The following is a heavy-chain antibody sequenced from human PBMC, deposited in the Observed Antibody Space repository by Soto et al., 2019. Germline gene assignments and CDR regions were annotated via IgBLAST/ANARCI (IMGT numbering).Heavy chain of an antibody. CDR1: GFPLSAVGVG. CDR3: AHALDWGEGRFDY. V-gene: IGHV2-5*02. CDR2: IYWDDDK. Sequence: QITLKESGPTLVKPTQTLTLTCSFSGFPLSAVGVGVGWIRQPPGKALEWLALIYWDDDKRYSPSLKSRLTITXDXXKNQVVLAMTNSDPVDTATYYCAHALDWGEGRFDYWGQGTLVTVSS. J-gene: IGHJ4*02. D-gene: IGHD7-27*01.